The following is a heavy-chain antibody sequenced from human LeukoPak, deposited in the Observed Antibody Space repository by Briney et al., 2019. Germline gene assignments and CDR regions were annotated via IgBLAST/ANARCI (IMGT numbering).Heavy chain of an antibody. CDR1: GYSFTSYW. Sequence: GESLKISCKGSGYSFTSYWIGWVRQVPGKGLEWMGLIYPGYSDAKYSPSFQGQVTLSVDASISTAYLQLSGLRASDTAIYYCVRFALTSSLDHWGLGTLVTVSS. V-gene: IGHV5-51*01. D-gene: IGHD6-13*01. J-gene: IGHJ5*02. CDR3: VRFALTSSLDH. CDR2: IYPGYSDA.